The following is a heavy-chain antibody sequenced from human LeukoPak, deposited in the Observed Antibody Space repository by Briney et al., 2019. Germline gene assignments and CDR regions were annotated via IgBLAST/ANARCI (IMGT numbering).Heavy chain of an antibody. CDR1: GFNFSSYA. CDR3: AKSRGESRGASNY. V-gene: IGHV3-23*01. J-gene: IGHJ4*02. Sequence: GGSLRLSCAASGFNFSSYAMIWVRQAPGKGLEWVSFISGSGDTTYYADSVKGRFTISRDSSKNTLYLQMNSLRAEDTAVYYCAKSRGESRGASNYWGQGTLVTVSS. D-gene: IGHD1-26*01. CDR2: ISGSGDTT.